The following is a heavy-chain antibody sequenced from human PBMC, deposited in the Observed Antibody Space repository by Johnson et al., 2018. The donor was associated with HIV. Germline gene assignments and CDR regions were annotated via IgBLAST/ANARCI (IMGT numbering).Heavy chain of an antibody. CDR3: GEGRKADDI. CDR2: VRWNGSST. CDR1: GFSFHDYG. Sequence: VQLVESGGGVVRPGGSLRVSCEGSGFSFHDYGMPWVRQAPGNGLEWVAFVRWNGSSTLYADSVKGRFTISSDNSKNTLYLQMDSLRAEDTAVYYCGEGRKADDIWGQGTMVTVSS. D-gene: IGHD6-19*01. J-gene: IGHJ3*02. V-gene: IGHV3-30*02.